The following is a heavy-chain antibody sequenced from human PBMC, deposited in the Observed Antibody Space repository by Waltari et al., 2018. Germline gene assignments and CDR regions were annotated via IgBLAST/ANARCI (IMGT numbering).Heavy chain of an antibody. Sequence: QVQLQESGPGLVKPSETLSLTCTVSGGSISSHYWSWIRQPPGKGLEWIGYIYYSGSTNYNPSLRIRVTISVDTSKNQFSLKLSSVTAADTAVYYCARVEDYYDSSGYLDYWGQGTLVTVSS. CDR3: ARVEDYYDSSGYLDY. D-gene: IGHD3-22*01. CDR1: GGSISSHY. V-gene: IGHV4-59*11. J-gene: IGHJ4*02. CDR2: IYYSGST.